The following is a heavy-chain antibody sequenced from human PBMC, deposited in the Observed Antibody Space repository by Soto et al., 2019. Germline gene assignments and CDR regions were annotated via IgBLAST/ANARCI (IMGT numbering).Heavy chain of an antibody. Sequence: GASVKVSCKASGYTFTGYYMHWVRQAPGQGLEWMGWINPNSGDTNYAQKFQGWVTITRDTSISTAYMELSRLRSDDTAVYYCARGDIVVVVAATYYYYYGMDVWGQGTTVTVSS. CDR2: INPNSGDT. J-gene: IGHJ6*02. D-gene: IGHD2-15*01. V-gene: IGHV1-2*04. CDR3: ARGDIVVVVAATYYYYYGMDV. CDR1: GYTFTGYY.